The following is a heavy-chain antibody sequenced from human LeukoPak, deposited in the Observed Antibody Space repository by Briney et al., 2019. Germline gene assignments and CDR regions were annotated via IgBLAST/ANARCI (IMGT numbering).Heavy chain of an antibody. CDR1: GYSISSGYY. CDR3: AKSDNFILHFDC. CDR2: SGST. J-gene: IGHJ4*02. Sequence: SETLSLTCTVSGYSISSGYYWGWIRQPTGKGLEWIGSGSTYYNPSLKSRVTISVDTSKNQFSLKLSSVTAADTAVYYCAKSDNFILHFDCWGRGTLVTVSS. V-gene: IGHV4-38-2*02. D-gene: IGHD2-15*01.